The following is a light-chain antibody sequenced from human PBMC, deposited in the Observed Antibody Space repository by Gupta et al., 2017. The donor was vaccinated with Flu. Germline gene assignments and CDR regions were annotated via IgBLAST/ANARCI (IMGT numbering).Light chain of an antibody. CDR2: GAS. CDR1: QSIGNN. V-gene: IGKV3-15*01. CDR3: QQYNFWPGT. J-gene: IGKJ1*01. Sequence: PATLSVSPGGRATLSCRASQSIGNNLAWLQQKPGQSPRLIIYGASTRVTGFPARFSGSGSGTEFTLTISSLKSEDSAVYYCQQYNFWPGTFGQGTKVEIK.